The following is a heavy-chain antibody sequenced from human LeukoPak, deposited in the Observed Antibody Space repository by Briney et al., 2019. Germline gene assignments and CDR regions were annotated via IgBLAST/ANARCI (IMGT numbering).Heavy chain of an antibody. CDR3: ARGGTITGTTDY. Sequence: GGSLRLSCAASGFTFSSYAMSWVRQAPGKGLEWVSGISGGGGTTYYADSVKGRFTISRDNAKNSLYLQMNSLRAEDTALYYCARGGTITGTTDYWGQGTLVTVSS. CDR1: GFTFSSYA. CDR2: ISGGGGTT. V-gene: IGHV3-23*01. J-gene: IGHJ4*02. D-gene: IGHD1-20*01.